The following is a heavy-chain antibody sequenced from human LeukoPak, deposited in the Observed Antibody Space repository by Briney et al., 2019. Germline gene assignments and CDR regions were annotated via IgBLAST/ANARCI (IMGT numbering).Heavy chain of an antibody. CDR1: GDSVSSNSVA. CDR2: TYYRSKWYN. Sequence: SQTLSLTCAISGDSVSSNSVAWNWIRQSPSRGLEWLGRTYYRSKWYNDYAVSVKSRITINSDTSKNQFSLQLNSVTPEDTAVYYCARAGLFYDSSPLDYWGQGTLVTVSS. D-gene: IGHD3-22*01. J-gene: IGHJ4*02. V-gene: IGHV6-1*01. CDR3: ARAGLFYDSSPLDY.